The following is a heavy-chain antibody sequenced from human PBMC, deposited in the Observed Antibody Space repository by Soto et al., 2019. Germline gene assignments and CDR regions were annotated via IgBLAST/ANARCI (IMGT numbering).Heavy chain of an antibody. CDR2: INAGNGNT. CDR1: GYTFTSYA. Sequence: QVQLVQSGAEVKKPGASVKDSCKASGYTFTSYAMHWVRQAPGQRLEWMGWINAGNGNTKYSQNFQSRVIITRDTSASAADMELSSLRSEDTSVYDCATSIRLAGDYWGQGTLVTVSS. V-gene: IGHV1-3*01. J-gene: IGHJ4*02. CDR3: ATSIRLAGDY.